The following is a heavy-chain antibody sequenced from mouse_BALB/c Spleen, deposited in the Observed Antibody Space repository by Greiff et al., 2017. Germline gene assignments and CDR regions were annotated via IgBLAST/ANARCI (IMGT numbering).Heavy chain of an antibody. J-gene: IGHJ4*01. Sequence: QVQLQQSGAELVRPGTSVKVSCKASGYAFTNYLIEWVKQRPGQGLEWIGVINPGSGGTNYNEKFKGKATLTADKSSSTAYMQLSSLTSDDSAVYFCARFVDYDGGYYAMDYWGQGTSVTVSS. D-gene: IGHD2-4*01. CDR3: ARFVDYDGGYYAMDY. V-gene: IGHV1-54*01. CDR2: INPGSGGT. CDR1: GYAFTNYL.